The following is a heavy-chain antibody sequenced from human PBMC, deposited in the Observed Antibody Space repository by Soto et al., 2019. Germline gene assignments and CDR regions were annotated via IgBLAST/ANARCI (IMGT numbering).Heavy chain of an antibody. CDR2: ISYDGSNK. J-gene: IGHJ3*02. Sequence: GGSLRLSCTASGFTFSTYSMHWVRQAPGKGLEWVAVISYDGSNKYYADSVKGRFTISRDNSKNTLYLQMNSLRSEDTAVYYCARGGYYYGLGSYYNAFDIWGQGTMVTVS. CDR1: GFTFSTYS. V-gene: IGHV3-30-3*01. D-gene: IGHD3-10*01. CDR3: ARGGYYYGLGSYYNAFDI.